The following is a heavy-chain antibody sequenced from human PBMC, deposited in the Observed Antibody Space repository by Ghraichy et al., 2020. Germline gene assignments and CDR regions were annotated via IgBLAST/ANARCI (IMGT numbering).Heavy chain of an antibody. V-gene: IGHV4-39*07. CDR1: GGSISSSSYY. CDR3: ARAPPYSGADDAFDI. CDR2: IYYSGST. Sequence: GSLRLSCTVSGGSISSSSYYWGWIRQPPGKGLEWIGSIYYSGSTYYNPSLKSRVTISIDTSKNQFSLRLSSVTAADTAVYYCARAPPYSGADDAFDIWGQGTMVTVSS. J-gene: IGHJ3*02. D-gene: IGHD2-21*01.